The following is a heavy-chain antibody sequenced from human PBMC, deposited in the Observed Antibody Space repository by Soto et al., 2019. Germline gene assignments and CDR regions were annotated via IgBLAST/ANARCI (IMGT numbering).Heavy chain of an antibody. D-gene: IGHD3-3*01. CDR2: IYYSGST. CDR3: ARTSHRDFWIYYYYYGMDV. J-gene: IGHJ6*02. V-gene: IGHV4-39*01. CDR1: GGSISSSSYY. Sequence: SETLSLTCTVSGGSISSSSYYWGWIRQPPGKGLEWIGSIYYSGSTYYNPSLKSRVTISVDTSKNQFSLKLSSVTAADTAVYYCARTSHRDFWIYYYYYGMDVWGQGTTVTVSS.